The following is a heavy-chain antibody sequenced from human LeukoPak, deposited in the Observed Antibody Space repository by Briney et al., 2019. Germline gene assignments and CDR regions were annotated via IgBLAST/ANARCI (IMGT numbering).Heavy chain of an antibody. D-gene: IGHD3-10*01. J-gene: IGHJ3*02. CDR3: ARPYFYGSGSGGDAFDI. Sequence: ASVKVSCKASGYTFTSYYMHWVRQAPGQGLEWMGIINPSGGSTSYAQKFQGRVTMTRDTSTSTVYMELSSLRSEDTAVYYCARPYFYGSGSGGDAFDIWGQGTMVTVSS. CDR2: INPSGGST. CDR1: GYTFTSYY. V-gene: IGHV1-46*01.